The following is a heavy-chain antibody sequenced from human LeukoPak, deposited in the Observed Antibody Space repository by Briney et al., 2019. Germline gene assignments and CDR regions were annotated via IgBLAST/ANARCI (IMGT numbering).Heavy chain of an antibody. V-gene: IGHV3-74*01. CDR3: ARVDVGRDYSKFDY. J-gene: IGHJ4*02. Sequence: GGSLRLSCAASGFTFSAYWMHWVRQAPGKGLVWVSRIGEDGTTTNYADSVKGRFTISRDNAKNTLYLQMSSLRAEDTAVYYCARVDVGRDYSKFDYWGQGTLVTVSS. D-gene: IGHD2-15*01. CDR1: GFTFSAYW. CDR2: IGEDGTTT.